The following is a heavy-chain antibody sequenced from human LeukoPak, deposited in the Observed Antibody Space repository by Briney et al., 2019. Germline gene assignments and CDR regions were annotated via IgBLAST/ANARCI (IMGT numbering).Heavy chain of an antibody. D-gene: IGHD2-21*02. CDR1: GFTFSSYG. V-gene: IGHV3-33*01. CDR3: ARSAPYCGGDCYVDY. J-gene: IGHJ4*02. Sequence: PGGSLRLSCAASGFTFSSYGMHWVRQAPGKGLEWVAVIWYDGSNKYYADSVKGRFTISRDNSKNTLYLQMNSLRAEDTAVYYCARSAPYCGGDCYVDYWGQGTLVTVSS. CDR2: IWYDGSNK.